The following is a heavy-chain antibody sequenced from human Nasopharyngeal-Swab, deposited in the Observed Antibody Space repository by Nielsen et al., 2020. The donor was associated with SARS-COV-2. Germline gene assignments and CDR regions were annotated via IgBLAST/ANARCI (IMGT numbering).Heavy chain of an antibody. CDR1: GASITTSY. Sequence: SETPSLTCTVSGASITTSYWSWIRQPPGKGLEWIGYIHYSGSTNYNPSLKSRVTISKDTSKNQFSLNLNSVTAADTAVYYCATHPRGQLDPFDYWGQGSLVTVSS. CDR2: IHYSGST. D-gene: IGHD6-13*01. CDR3: ATHPRGQLDPFDY. J-gene: IGHJ4*02. V-gene: IGHV4-59*08.